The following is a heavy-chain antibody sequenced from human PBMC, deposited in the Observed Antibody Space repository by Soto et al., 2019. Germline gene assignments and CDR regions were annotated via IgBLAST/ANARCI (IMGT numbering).Heavy chain of an antibody. CDR1: GFTFSTYG. J-gene: IGHJ4*02. V-gene: IGHV3-30*18. Sequence: ESGGGVVQPGRSLRLSCAASGFTFSTYGMHWVRQAPGKGLEWVAVISYDGSNNYYADSVKGRFTISRDNSKNTLYLQMNSLRAEDTAVYYCAKDQYSGTQRIFDYWGQGTLVTAST. D-gene: IGHD1-26*01. CDR2: ISYDGSNN. CDR3: AKDQYSGTQRIFDY.